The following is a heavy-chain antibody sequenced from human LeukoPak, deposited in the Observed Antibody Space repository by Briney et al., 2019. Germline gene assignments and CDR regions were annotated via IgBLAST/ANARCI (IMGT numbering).Heavy chain of an antibody. V-gene: IGHV3-30*18. CDR2: ISYDGSNQ. D-gene: IGHD6-19*01. CDR3: AKDRSGLNWYFDL. CDR1: GFTFSNYG. Sequence: QPGGSLRLSCAASGFTFSNYGMHWVRQALGKGLEWVAIISYDGSNQYYTDSVKGRFTISRDNSKNTLYLQMNSLRAEDTAVYYCAKDRSGLNWYFDLWGRGTLVTVSS. J-gene: IGHJ2*01.